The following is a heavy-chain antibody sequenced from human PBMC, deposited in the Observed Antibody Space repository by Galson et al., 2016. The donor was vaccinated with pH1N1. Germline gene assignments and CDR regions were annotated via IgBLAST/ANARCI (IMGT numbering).Heavy chain of an antibody. V-gene: IGHV3-30*04. D-gene: IGHD5-12*01. Sequence: SLRLSCAASGFTFTSYAMHWVRQAPGKGLELVAVILYEGTNKYYADSVKGRVTISRDKTQSTVYLQMNSLRTEDTTVYYCARDSEYSGHEGFHWAQGTLVIVSS. J-gene: IGHJ4*02. CDR2: ILYEGTNK. CDR1: GFTFTSYA. CDR3: ARDSEYSGHEGFH.